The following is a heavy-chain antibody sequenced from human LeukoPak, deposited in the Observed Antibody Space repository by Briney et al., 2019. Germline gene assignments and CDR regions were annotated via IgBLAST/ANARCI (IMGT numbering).Heavy chain of an antibody. V-gene: IGHV3-23*01. J-gene: IGHJ4*02. D-gene: IGHD6-19*01. CDR2: ISGSGGST. Sequence: SGRSLRLSCAASGFTFSSYGMHWVRQAPGKGLEWVSAISGSGGSTYSADSVKGRFTISGDDSKNTLYLQMNSLRAEDTAVYYCAKDHVYSSGWTTDFDYWGQGTLVTVSS. CDR3: AKDHVYSSGWTTDFDY. CDR1: GFTFSSYG.